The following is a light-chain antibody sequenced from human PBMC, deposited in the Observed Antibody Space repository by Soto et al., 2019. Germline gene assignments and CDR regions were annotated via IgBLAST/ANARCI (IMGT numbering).Light chain of an antibody. CDR3: MSYRSSSTLV. Sequence: QSALTQPASVSGSPGQSITISCTGTSGDIGGYNYVSWYQHHPGKAPKLMIYAVNNRPSGVSSRFSGSKSGNTASLTISGLQAEDEADYYCMSYRSSSTLVLGEGTKLTVL. CDR1: SGDIGGYNY. V-gene: IGLV2-14*01. CDR2: AVN. J-gene: IGLJ2*01.